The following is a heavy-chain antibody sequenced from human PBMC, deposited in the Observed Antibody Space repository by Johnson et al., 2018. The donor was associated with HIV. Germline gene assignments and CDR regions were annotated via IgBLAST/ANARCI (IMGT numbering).Heavy chain of an antibody. CDR2: IGTAGDT. J-gene: IGHJ3*02. V-gene: IGHV3-13*01. Sequence: EQLVESGGGLVQPGGSLRLSCAASGFTFSSYDMHWVRQATGKGLEWVSAIGTAGDTYYPGSVKGRFTISRENAKNSLYLQMNSLRAEDTALYYCAKGRSTAQFITYDAFDIWGQGTMVTVSS. CDR1: GFTFSSYD. D-gene: IGHD3-10*01. CDR3: AKGRSTAQFITYDAFDI.